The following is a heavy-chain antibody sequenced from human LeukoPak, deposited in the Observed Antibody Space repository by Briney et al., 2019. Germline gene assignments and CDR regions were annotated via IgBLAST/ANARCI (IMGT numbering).Heavy chain of an antibody. CDR1: GFTFSNFW. D-gene: IGHD6-19*01. V-gene: IGHV3-74*01. Sequence: PGGSLRLSCAASGFTFSNFWMYWVRQAPGKGLVWVSRIDSDGSITDYADSVKGRFTISRDNAKNTLYLQMNSLRAEDTAVYYCARDPSAVAGNFDYWGQGTLVTVSS. J-gene: IGHJ4*02. CDR3: ARDPSAVAGNFDY. CDR2: IDSDGSIT.